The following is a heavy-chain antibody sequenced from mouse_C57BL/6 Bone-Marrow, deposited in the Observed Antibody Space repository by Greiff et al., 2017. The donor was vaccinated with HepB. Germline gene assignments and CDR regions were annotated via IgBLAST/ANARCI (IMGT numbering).Heavy chain of an antibody. CDR2: ISNGGGST. CDR1: GFTFSDYY. J-gene: IGHJ2*01. V-gene: IGHV5-12*01. D-gene: IGHD1-1*01. Sequence: DVMLVESGGGLVQPGGSLKLSCAASGFTFSDYYMYWVRQTPEKRLEWVAYISNGGGSTYYPDTVKGRVTITRDNAKNTLYLHMIRLMSEDTAMYYCARHSSSPFDYWGQGTTLTVSS. CDR3: ARHSSSPFDY.